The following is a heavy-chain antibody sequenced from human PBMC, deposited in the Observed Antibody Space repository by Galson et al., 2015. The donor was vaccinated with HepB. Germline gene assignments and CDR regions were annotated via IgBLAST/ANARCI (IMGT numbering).Heavy chain of an antibody. Sequence: SLRLSCAASGFTFGSYWMSWVRQAPGKGLEWVANIKQDGSEKYYVDSVKGRFTISRDNAKNSLYLQMNSLRAEDTAVYYCARVGDSSGYYGALDYWGQGTLVTVSS. J-gene: IGHJ4*02. CDR1: GFTFGSYW. CDR2: IKQDGSEK. D-gene: IGHD3-22*01. CDR3: ARVGDSSGYYGALDY. V-gene: IGHV3-7*03.